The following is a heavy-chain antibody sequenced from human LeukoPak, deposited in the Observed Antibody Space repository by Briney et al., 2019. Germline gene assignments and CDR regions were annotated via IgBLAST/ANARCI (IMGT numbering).Heavy chain of an antibody. D-gene: IGHD1-1*01. V-gene: IGHV5-51*01. CDR1: GSRFTSYW. Sequence: GASLQISSRGSGSRFTSYWIGWVRQLHGKGLEWMGIIYPGDSDTRYSPSVQGQVTISADKSISTAYLQWSSLKASDTAMYYCARRGSRNWNFDYWGQGTLVTVSS. CDR3: ARRGSRNWNFDY. CDR2: IYPGDSDT. J-gene: IGHJ4*02.